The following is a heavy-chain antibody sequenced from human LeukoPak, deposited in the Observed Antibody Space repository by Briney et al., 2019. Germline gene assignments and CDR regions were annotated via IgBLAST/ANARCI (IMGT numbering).Heavy chain of an antibody. J-gene: IGHJ3*02. CDR2: IYYSWST. D-gene: IGHD6-13*01. V-gene: IGHV4-31*03. CDR1: GGSISSGGYY. CDR3: ARARLNSRSWVDAFDI. Sequence: PQTLSLTCTVSGGSISSGGYYWRWIRQHPRKGLGWIGYIYYSWSTYYSPPLKSRVTISVDTSKNQCSLKLSSVTAADTAVYYCARARLNSRSWVDAFDIWGQGTMVTVSS.